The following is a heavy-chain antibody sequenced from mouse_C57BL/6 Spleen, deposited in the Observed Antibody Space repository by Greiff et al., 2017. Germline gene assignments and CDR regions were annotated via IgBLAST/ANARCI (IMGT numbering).Heavy chain of an antibody. CDR2: IYPSDSET. CDR3: ARIYSRHYYLDY. V-gene: IGHV1-61*01. Sequence: QVQLQQPGAELVRPGSSVKLSCKASGYTFTSYWMDWVKQRPGQGLEWIGNIYPSDSETHYNQKFKDKATLAVDKSSSTAYMQLSSLTSEDSAVYYCARIYSRHYYLDYWGQGTTLTVSS. D-gene: IGHD2-1*01. CDR1: GYTFTSYW. J-gene: IGHJ2*01.